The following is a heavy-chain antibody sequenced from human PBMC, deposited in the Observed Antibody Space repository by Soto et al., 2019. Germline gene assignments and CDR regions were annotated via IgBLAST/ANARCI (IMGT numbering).Heavy chain of an antibody. Sequence: PSETLSLTCTVSGVSFNSGAYYWGWIRRHPGKGLEWIGYLSYRGTTYYSPSLKSRLTMSLDTSKNQFSLKLNSVTAADTAVYYCARVSATGNRWFGPWGPGTLVNVS. CDR2: LSYRGTT. J-gene: IGHJ5*02. V-gene: IGHV4-31*03. D-gene: IGHD6-13*01. CDR1: GVSFNSGAYY. CDR3: ARVSATGNRWFGP.